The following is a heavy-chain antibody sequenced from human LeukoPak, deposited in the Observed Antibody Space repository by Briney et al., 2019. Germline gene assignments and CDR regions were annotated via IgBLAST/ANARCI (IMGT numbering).Heavy chain of an antibody. CDR1: GFTFSSNA. V-gene: IGHV3-30-3*01. D-gene: IGHD3-10*01. CDR3: ARDRAYPDY. J-gene: IGHJ4*02. CDR2: ISSDGSNT. Sequence: GGSLRLSCAASGFTFSSNAMHWVRQAPGKGLEWVAVISSDGSNTYYADSVKGRFTIFRDNSKNTLYLQMNSLRAEDTAVYYCARDRAYPDYWGQGTLVTVSS.